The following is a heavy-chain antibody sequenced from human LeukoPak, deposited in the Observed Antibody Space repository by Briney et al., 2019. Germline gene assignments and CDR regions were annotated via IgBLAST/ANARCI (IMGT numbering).Heavy chain of an antibody. V-gene: IGHV4-59*01. Sequence: SETLSLTCTVSGGSISSYYWSWIRQPPGKGLEWIGYIYYSGSTNCNPSLKSRVTISVDTSKNQFSLKLSSVTAADTAVYYCATVDTAMAYFDYWGQGTLVTVSS. D-gene: IGHD5-18*01. CDR1: GGSISSYY. CDR3: ATVDTAMAYFDY. J-gene: IGHJ4*02. CDR2: IYYSGST.